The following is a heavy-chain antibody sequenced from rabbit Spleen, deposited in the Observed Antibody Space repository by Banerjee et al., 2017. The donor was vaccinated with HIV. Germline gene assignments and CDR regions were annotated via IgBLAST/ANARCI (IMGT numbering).Heavy chain of an antibody. CDR2: IYTGSSGST. D-gene: IGHD1-1*01. J-gene: IGHJ4*01. CDR3: ARGAASSGYWFYFIL. CDR1: GFSFNDKYY. V-gene: IGHV1S45*01. Sequence: QEQLVESGGGLVQPEGSLTLTCTASGFSFNDKYYMCWVRQAPGKGLEWVGCIYTGSSGSTYYASWAKGRFTISKTSSTTVTLQMTSLTAADTATYFCARGAASSGYWFYFILWGPGTLVTVS.